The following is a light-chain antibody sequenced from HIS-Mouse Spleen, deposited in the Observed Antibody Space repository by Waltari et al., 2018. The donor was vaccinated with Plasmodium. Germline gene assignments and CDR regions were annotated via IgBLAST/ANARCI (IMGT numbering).Light chain of an antibody. CDR1: QSVSSN. V-gene: IGKV3-15*01. CDR3: QQYNNRPPP. J-gene: IGKJ4*01. Sequence: EIVMTQSPATLSVSPGERATLSCRASQSVSSNLAWYQQKPGQAPRLPIYGVSTRATGIPDRFSGSWSGTEYTIAISSMQSEDFAVYYCQQYNNRPPPFGGGTKVEIK. CDR2: GVS.